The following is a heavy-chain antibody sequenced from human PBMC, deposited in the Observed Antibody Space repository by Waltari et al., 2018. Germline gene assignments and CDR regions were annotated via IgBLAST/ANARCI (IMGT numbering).Heavy chain of an antibody. V-gene: IGHV4-30-4*08. CDR2: SYYSGST. CDR1: GGSISSGDYY. CDR3: ASSPYYDILTGYPFDY. Sequence: QVQLQESGPGLVKPSQTLSLTCTVSGGSISSGDYYWSWIRQPPGKGLEWIGYSYYSGSTYYNPSLKSRVTISVDTSKNQCSLKLSSVTAADTAVYYCASSPYYDILTGYPFDYWGQGTLVTVSS. J-gene: IGHJ4*02. D-gene: IGHD3-9*01.